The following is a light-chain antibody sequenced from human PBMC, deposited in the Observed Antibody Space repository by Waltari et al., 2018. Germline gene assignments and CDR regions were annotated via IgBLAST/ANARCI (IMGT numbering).Light chain of an antibody. CDR2: KAS. CDR1: DNINNW. J-gene: IGKJ1*01. V-gene: IGKV1-5*03. CDR3: QRSDPFSPS. Sequence: DIQMTQSPSTLSASVGDRVTITCRASDNINNWLAWYQQKPGKAPKLLIYKASNLEPGVPSRFSGSGSGTDFALTISSLQPDDFATYYCQRSDPFSPSFGQVTMVDIK.